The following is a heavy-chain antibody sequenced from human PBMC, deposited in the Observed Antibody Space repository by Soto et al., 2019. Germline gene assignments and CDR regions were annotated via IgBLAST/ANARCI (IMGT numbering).Heavy chain of an antibody. J-gene: IGHJ4*02. CDR3: ARGGGIVVVHAPYDH. D-gene: IGHD2-21*01. CDR1: GYTFTSYY. Sequence: GASVKVSCKASGYTFTSYYMNWVRQAPGQGLEWLGIINPSGGYTTYAQRFLGRVTMTSDTSTSTVHMELGSLTSEDTAVYYCARGGGIVVVHAPYDHWGQGTLVTVSS. CDR2: INPSGGYT. V-gene: IGHV1-46*03.